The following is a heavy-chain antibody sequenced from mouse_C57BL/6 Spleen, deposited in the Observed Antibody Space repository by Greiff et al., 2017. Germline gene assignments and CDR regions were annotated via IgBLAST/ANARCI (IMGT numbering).Heavy chain of an antibody. CDR1: AYPFTTYW. CDR3: ASGGSYGAMDY. CDR2: INPTSGYT. Sequence: QVQLKQSGAELAKPGASVKLSCKASAYPFTTYWLHWVKQRPGPGLEWIGYINPTSGYTKYNQKFKDKATLTADKSSSTAYMQLSSLTYEDSAVYYCASGGSYGAMDYWGQGTSVTVSS. D-gene: IGHD1-1*02. J-gene: IGHJ4*01. V-gene: IGHV1-7*01.